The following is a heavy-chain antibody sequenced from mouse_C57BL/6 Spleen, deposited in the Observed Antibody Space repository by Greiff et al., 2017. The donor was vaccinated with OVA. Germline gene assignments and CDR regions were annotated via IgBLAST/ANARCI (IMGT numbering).Heavy chain of an antibody. J-gene: IGHJ1*03. CDR2: INYDGSST. V-gene: IGHV5-16*01. CDR3: ARVIRYFDV. Sequence: EVKLMESEGGLVQPGSSMKLSCTASGFTFSDYYMAWVRQVPEKGLEWVANINYDGSSTYYLDSLKSRFIISRDNAKNILYLQMRSLKSEDTATYYCARVIRYFDVWGTGTTVTVSS. CDR1: GFTFSDYY.